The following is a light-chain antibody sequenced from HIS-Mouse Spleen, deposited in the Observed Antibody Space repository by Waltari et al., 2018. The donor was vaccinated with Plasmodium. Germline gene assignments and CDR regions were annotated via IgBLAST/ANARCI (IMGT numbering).Light chain of an antibody. CDR3: YSTDSSGNHRV. CDR2: EDS. Sequence: SYELTQPPSVSVSPGQTARLTCSGDALPTKYAYWYQQKSGQDPVLVIYEDSKRPTGIPERFSGSSSGTMATLTISGAQVEDEADYYFYSTDSSGNHRVFGGGTKLTVL. J-gene: IGLJ3*02. V-gene: IGLV3-10*01. CDR1: ALPTKY.